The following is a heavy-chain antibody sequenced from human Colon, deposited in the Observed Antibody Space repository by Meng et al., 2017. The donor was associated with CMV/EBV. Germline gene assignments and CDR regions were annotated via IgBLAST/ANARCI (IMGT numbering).Heavy chain of an antibody. CDR2: VYISGNT. D-gene: IGHD3-10*01. J-gene: IGHJ4*02. V-gene: IGHV4-4*07. CDR3: ARDSNLSGLAY. Sequence: QVQLRESGPGLVKPSEPLSLTRTVSGASITSYYWSWIRQPAGKGLEWIGRVYISGNTNYNPSLKSRVTMSIDTSKNQLSLNIRSVTTADTAVYYCARDSNLSGLAYWGQGTLVTVSS. CDR1: GASITSYY.